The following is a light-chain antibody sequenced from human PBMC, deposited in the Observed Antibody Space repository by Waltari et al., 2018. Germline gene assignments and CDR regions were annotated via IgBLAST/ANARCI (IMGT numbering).Light chain of an antibody. CDR3: QAWDNSFVL. Sequence: SSELTQPPSVSVSPGQTASITCSGDKLGDKYVCWYQQKPGQSPVLVMYQDKKRPSGIPERFSGSNSGNTATLTISGTQAADEADYYCQAWDNSFVLFGGGTKLTVL. V-gene: IGLV3-1*01. CDR1: KLGDKY. J-gene: IGLJ2*01. CDR2: QDK.